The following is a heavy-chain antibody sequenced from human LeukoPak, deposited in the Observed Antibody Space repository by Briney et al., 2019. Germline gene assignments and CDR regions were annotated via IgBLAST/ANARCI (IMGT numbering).Heavy chain of an antibody. D-gene: IGHD6-13*01. CDR1: GFTFSSYS. CDR2: ISGSSSTI. J-gene: IGHJ4*02. Sequence: PGGSLRLSCAASGFTFSSYSMNWVRQAPGKGLEWVSYISGSSSTIHYADSVKGRFTISRDNAKNSLYLQMNSLRAEDTAVYYCAREQQLVLDYWGQGTLVTVSS. CDR3: AREQQLVLDY. V-gene: IGHV3-48*01.